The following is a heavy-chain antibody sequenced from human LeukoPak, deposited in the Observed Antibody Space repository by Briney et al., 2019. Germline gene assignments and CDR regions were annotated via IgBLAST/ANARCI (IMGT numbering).Heavy chain of an antibody. V-gene: IGHV1-2*06. D-gene: IGHD5-12*01. Sequence: GASVKVSCKASGYTFTGYSMHWVRQAPGQGLEWMGRIIPNSGGSNFAQNFQDRVTMTRDTSISTTYMELSSLRSDDTAVYYCARGSYSGYDIDYWGQGTLVTVSS. CDR1: GYTFTGYS. CDR3: ARGSYSGYDIDY. J-gene: IGHJ4*02. CDR2: IIPNSGGS.